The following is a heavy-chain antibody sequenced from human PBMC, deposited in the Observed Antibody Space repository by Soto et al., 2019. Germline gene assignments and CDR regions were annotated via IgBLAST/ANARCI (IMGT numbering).Heavy chain of an antibody. CDR3: ARDRKGIVVVITTDPWFDP. J-gene: IGHJ5*02. Sequence: ASVKVSCKASGYTFTGYYMHWVRQAPGQGLEWMGWINPNSGGTNYAQKFQGRVTMTRDTSISTAYMELSRLRSDDTAVYYCARDRKGIVVVITTDPWFDPWGQGTLVTVS. CDR2: INPNSGGT. CDR1: GYTFTGYY. V-gene: IGHV1-2*02. D-gene: IGHD3-22*01.